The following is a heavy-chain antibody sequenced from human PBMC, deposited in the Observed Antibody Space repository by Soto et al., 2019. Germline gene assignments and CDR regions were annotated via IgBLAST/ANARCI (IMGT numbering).Heavy chain of an antibody. CDR3: AREASGWYGGNWFDP. D-gene: IGHD6-19*01. J-gene: IGHJ5*02. Sequence: QVQLVQSGAEVKKPGASVKVSCKASGYTFTSYGISWVRQAPGQGLEWMGWISAYNGNTNYAQKLQGRVTMTTDTSTSTAYRELRSLSADDTAVYYCAREASGWYGGNWFDPWGQGSLVTVSS. V-gene: IGHV1-18*01. CDR1: GYTFTSYG. CDR2: ISAYNGNT.